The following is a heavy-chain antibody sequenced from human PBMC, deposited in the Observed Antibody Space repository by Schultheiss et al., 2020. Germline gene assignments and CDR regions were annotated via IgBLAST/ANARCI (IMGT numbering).Heavy chain of an antibody. J-gene: IGHJ4*02. V-gene: IGHV3-30*02. CDR3: AKDRAHIAVAGTDY. Sequence: GESLKISCAASGFTFSSYGMHWVRQAPGKGLEWVAVIWYDGSNKYYADSVKGRFTISRDNSKNTLYLQMNSLRAEDTAVYYCAKDRAHIAVAGTDYWGQGTLVTVSS. CDR2: IWYDGSNK. CDR1: GFTFSSYG. D-gene: IGHD6-19*01.